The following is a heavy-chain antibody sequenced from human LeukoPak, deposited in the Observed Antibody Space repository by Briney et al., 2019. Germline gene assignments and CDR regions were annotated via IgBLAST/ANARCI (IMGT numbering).Heavy chain of an antibody. J-gene: IGHJ4*02. Sequence: GGSLRLSCAASGFTFSSYAMSWVRQAPGKGLEWVAVISYDGSNKYYADSVKGRFTISRDNSKNTLYLQMNSLRAEDTAVYYCARGRIAVAGGIGDWGQGTLVTVSS. CDR1: GFTFSSYA. V-gene: IGHV3-30-3*01. CDR2: ISYDGSNK. CDR3: ARGRIAVAGGIGD. D-gene: IGHD6-19*01.